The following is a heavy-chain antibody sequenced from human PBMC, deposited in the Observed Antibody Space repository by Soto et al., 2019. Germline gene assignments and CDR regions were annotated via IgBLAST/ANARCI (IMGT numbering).Heavy chain of an antibody. CDR1: GGSFSGYY. D-gene: IGHD4-4*01. CDR3: ARGPSSNYEDYYYYYGMDV. CDR2: INHSGST. Sequence: SETLSLTCAVYGGSFSGYYWSWIRQPPGKGLEWIGEINHSGSTNYNPSLKSRVTISVDTSKNQFSLKLSSVTAADTAVYYCARGPSSNYEDYYYYYGMDVWGQGTTVTVSS. V-gene: IGHV4-34*01. J-gene: IGHJ6*02.